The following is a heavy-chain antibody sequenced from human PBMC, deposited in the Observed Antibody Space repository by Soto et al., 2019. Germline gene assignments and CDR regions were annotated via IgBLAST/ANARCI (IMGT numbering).Heavy chain of an antibody. J-gene: IGHJ6*02. CDR1: GATFTSYA. CDR2: IIPIFGTA. D-gene: IGHD2-21*01. V-gene: IGHV1-69*13. Sequence: APVKVSCKAAGATFTSYAISWVRQAPGQGLEWMGGIIPIFGTANYAQKFQGRVTITADESTSTAYMELRSLRSEDTAVYYCARVRFRLSSIHFCGHGPMGTVS. CDR3: ARVRFRLSSIHF.